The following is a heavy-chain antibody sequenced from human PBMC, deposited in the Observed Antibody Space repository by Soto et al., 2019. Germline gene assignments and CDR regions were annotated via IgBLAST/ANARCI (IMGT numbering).Heavy chain of an antibody. J-gene: IGHJ4*02. V-gene: IGHV3-23*01. CDR2: ISAGGDIT. D-gene: IGHD2-15*01. Sequence: EVQLLESGGGLVQPGGSLSLSCAASGFTFSNYAMNWVRQAPGQGLEWVSTISAGGDITYFADSVKGRFSISRDNSKNTLYLQMNSLRDDDTAIYYCAKRIGSCSGASCFQFDSWGQGTLVTVSS. CDR1: GFTFSNYA. CDR3: AKRIGSCSGASCFQFDS.